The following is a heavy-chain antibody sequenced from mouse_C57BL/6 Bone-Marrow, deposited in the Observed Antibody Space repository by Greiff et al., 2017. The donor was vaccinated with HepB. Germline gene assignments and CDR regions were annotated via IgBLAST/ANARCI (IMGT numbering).Heavy chain of an antibody. Sequence: QVQLQQPGAGLVRPGSSVKLSCKASGYTFTSYWMDWVKQRPGQGLEWIGNIYPSDSETHYNQKFKDKATLTVDKSSSTAYMQLSSLTSEDSAVYYCATTNFYYFDYWGQGTTLTVSS. CDR2: IYPSDSET. J-gene: IGHJ2*01. CDR3: ATTNFYYFDY. CDR1: GYTFTSYW. V-gene: IGHV1-61*01. D-gene: IGHD4-1*01.